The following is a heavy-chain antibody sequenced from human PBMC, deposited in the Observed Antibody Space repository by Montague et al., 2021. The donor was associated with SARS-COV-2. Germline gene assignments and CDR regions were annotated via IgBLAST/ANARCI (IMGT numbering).Heavy chain of an antibody. Sequence: SETLSLTCTVAGGSNSSGSYYWGWFRQPPGKGLEWIGNIHSSGTTYYKSRVTISVDTSRNQFSLKMTSVTAADTAVYYCARRLGGSGWLDYWGQGTLVTVSS. V-gene: IGHV4-39*01. CDR1: GGSNSSGSYY. J-gene: IGHJ4*02. CDR2: IHSSGTT. CDR3: ARRLGGSGWLDY. D-gene: IGHD6-25*01.